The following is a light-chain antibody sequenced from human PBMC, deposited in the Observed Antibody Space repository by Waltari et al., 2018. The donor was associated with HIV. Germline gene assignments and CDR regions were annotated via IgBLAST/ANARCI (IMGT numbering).Light chain of an antibody. CDR2: DAS. J-gene: IGKJ4*01. Sequence: DIVMTQSPDSLAVSLGERATINCKSSQSVSDYLAWYQQKPGQAPRLLIYDASNRATGIPARFSGSGSGTDFTLTISSLEPEDFAVYYCQQRSNWRRSGLTFGGGTKVEIK. CDR1: QSVSDY. CDR3: QQRSNWRRSGLT. V-gene: IGKV3-11*01.